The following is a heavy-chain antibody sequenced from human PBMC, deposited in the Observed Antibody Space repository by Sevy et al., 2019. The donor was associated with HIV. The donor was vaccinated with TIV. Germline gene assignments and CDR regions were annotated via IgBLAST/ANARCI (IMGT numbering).Heavy chain of an antibody. V-gene: IGHV3-73*01. CDR3: TAGDLGRFAY. CDR1: GFTFSGAA. D-gene: IGHD3-16*01. CDR2: IRSKANNYAT. Sequence: GGSLRLSCAASGFTFSGAAMFWVRQASGKGLEWIGRIRSKANNYATVYGASVKGRFIISRDDSKNTTYLQMNSLKIEDTAVYYCTAGDLGRFAYWGRGSLVTASS. J-gene: IGHJ4*02.